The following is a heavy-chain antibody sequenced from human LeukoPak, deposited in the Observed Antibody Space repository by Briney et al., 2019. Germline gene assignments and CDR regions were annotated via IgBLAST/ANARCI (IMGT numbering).Heavy chain of an antibody. Sequence: SETLSLTCTVSGASFSSRNYYWAWIRQPPGKGLEWIGTISQSGTTYYNPPLKSRVAISADTSKSQFSLKLSSVTAADTAVYFCANHGVSVYGHLDFWGQGTLVTVSS. CDR1: GASFSSRNYY. CDR3: ANHGVSVYGHLDF. J-gene: IGHJ4*02. CDR2: ISQSGTT. D-gene: IGHD3-10*01. V-gene: IGHV4-39*01.